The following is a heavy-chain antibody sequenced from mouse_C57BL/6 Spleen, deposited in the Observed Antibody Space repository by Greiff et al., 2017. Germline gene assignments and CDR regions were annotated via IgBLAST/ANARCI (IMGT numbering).Heavy chain of an antibody. J-gene: IGHJ4*01. CDR3: VRHAWDYYAMDY. CDR1: GFSFNTYA. CDR2: IRSKSNNYAT. V-gene: IGHV10-1*01. D-gene: IGHD4-1*01. Sequence: EVQGVESGGGLVQPKGSLKLSCAASGFSFNTYAMNWVRQAPGKGLEWVARIRSKSNNYATYYADSVKDRFTISRDDSESMLYLQMNNLKTEDTAMYYCVRHAWDYYAMDYWGQGTSVTVSS.